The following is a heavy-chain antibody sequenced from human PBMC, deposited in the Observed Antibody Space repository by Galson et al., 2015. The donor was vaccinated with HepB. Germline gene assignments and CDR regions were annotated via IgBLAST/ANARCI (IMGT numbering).Heavy chain of an antibody. CDR1: GYTFASHP. Sequence: SVKVSCKASGYTFASHPMHWVRQAPGQGLEWMAWINAGNGDTKYSQKFQGRVSITRGTSASTAYMELSGLRSEDTAVYYCATLRELFNNWGQGTLVTVSS. V-gene: IGHV1-3*01. J-gene: IGHJ4*02. D-gene: IGHD3-10*01. CDR3: ATLRELFNN. CDR2: INAGNGDT.